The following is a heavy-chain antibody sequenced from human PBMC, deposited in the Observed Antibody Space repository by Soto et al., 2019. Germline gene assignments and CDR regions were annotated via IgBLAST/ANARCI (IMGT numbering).Heavy chain of an antibody. V-gene: IGHV5-51*01. CDR3: AGREGSSANYYYYGMDV. CDR2: IYPGDSDT. J-gene: IGHJ6*02. Sequence: GESLKISCKGSGYSFTSYWIGWVRQMPGKGLEWMGIIYPGDSDTRYSPSFQGQVTISADKSISTAYLQWSSLKASDTAMYYCAGREGSSANYYYYGMDVWGQGTTVTVSS. D-gene: IGHD6-6*01. CDR1: GYSFTSYW.